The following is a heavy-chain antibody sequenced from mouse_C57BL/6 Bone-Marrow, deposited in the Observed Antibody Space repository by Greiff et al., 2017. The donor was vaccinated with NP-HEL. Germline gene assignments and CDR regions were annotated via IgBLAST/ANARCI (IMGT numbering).Heavy chain of an antibody. CDR2: INPNNGGT. CDR1: GYTFTDYN. Sequence: EVQLQQSGPELVKPGASVKIPCKASGYTFTDYNMDWVKQSHGKSLEWIGDINPNNGGTIYNQKFKGKATLTVDKSSNTAYMELRSLTSEDTAVDYGARSGYDYDEGDAMDYWGQGTSVTVSS. D-gene: IGHD2-4*01. CDR3: ARSGYDYDEGDAMDY. J-gene: IGHJ4*01. V-gene: IGHV1-18*01.